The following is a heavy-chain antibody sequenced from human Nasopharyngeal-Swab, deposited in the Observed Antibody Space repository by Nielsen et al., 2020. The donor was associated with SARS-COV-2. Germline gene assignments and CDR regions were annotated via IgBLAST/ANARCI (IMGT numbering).Heavy chain of an antibody. CDR1: GFTFDDYS. CDR2: ITWNRGTI. D-gene: IGHD5-12*01. CDR3: AKGRILATIVTSFAY. Sequence: GGSLRLSCTASGFTFDDYSMNWVRQVPGKGLEWVSGITWNRGTIGYADSVKGRFTIPRDNAKNSLYLQMNSLRPEDTAFYYCAKGRILATIVTSFAYWGQGTLVTVSS. J-gene: IGHJ4*02. V-gene: IGHV3-9*01.